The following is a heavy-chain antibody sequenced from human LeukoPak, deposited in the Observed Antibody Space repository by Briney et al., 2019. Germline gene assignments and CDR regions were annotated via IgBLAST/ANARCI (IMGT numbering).Heavy chain of an antibody. CDR3: ARVEYSRAPDY. D-gene: IGHD6-6*01. J-gene: IGHJ4*02. V-gene: IGHV4-4*02. CDR2: IYHSGST. Sequence: PSETLSLTCAVSGGSISSSNWWSWVRQPPGKGLEWIGEIYHSGSTNYNPSLKSRVTISVDTSKNQFSLKLSSVTAADTAVYYCARVEYSRAPDYWGQGTLVTVSS. CDR1: GGSISSSNW.